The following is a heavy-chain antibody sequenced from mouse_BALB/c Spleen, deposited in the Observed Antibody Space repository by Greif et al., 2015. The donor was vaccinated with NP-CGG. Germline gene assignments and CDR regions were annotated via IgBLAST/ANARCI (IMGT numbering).Heavy chain of an antibody. V-gene: IGHV5-6-3*01. D-gene: IGHD3-3*01. CDR2: INSNGGST. Sequence: EVMLVESGRGLVQPGGSLKLSCAASGFTFSSYGMSWVRQTPDKRLELVATINSNGGSTYYPDSVKGRFTISRDNAKNTLYLQMSSLESEDTAMYYWARRAVTDAYWGQETLVTVSA. CDR3: ARRAVTDAY. CDR1: GFTFSSYG. J-gene: IGHJ3*01.